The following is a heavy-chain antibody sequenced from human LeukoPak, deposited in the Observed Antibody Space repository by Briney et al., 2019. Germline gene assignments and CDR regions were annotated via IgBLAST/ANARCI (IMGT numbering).Heavy chain of an antibody. Sequence: SETVSLTCAVYGGSFSGYYWSWIRQPPGKGLEWIGEINHSGSTNYNPSLKSRVTISVDTSKNQFSLKLSSVTAADTAVYYCARLSITMRVVVIPAFDPWGQGTLVTVSS. J-gene: IGHJ5*02. CDR2: INHSGST. CDR3: ARLSITMRVVVIPAFDP. D-gene: IGHD3-22*01. CDR1: GGSFSGYY. V-gene: IGHV4-34*01.